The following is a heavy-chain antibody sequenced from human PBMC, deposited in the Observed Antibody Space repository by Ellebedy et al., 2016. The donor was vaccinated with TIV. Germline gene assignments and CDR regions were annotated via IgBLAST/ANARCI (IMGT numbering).Heavy chain of an antibody. V-gene: IGHV3-66*01. J-gene: IGHJ4*02. CDR2: IYAGGAT. CDR1: GFTVSSNY. CDR3: ARGSGTVVTSVY. D-gene: IGHD4-23*01. Sequence: GESLKISCAASGFTVSSNYMTWVRQAPGKGLEWVSAIYAGGATYYADSGKGRFTISRDNSKNTLYLQMNSLRAEDTAVYYCARGSGTVVTSVYWGLGTLVAVSS.